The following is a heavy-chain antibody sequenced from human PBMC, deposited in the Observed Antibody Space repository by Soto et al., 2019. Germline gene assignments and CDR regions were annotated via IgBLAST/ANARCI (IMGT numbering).Heavy chain of an antibody. CDR2: IGPASGAT. J-gene: IGHJ4*02. Sequence: GASVKVFCKASGYTFTGHYIHWVRQAPEQGPEWMGEIGPASGATRYAQRFQGRVTMTRDMSITTVYMELNNLRPDDTAVYYCGRGRSGQIVVFYWGQGTPVTVSS. D-gene: IGHD1-26*01. V-gene: IGHV1-2*02. CDR3: GRGRSGQIVVFY. CDR1: GYTFTGHY.